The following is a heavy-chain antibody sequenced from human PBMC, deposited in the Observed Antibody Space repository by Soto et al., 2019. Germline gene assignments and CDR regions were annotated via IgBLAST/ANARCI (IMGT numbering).Heavy chain of an antibody. Sequence: QVQLVQSGAEVKKPGSSVKVSCKASGGTFSSYAIRWVRQAPGQGLEWMGGIIPIFGTANYAQKFQGRVTITADESTSTAYMELSSLRSEDTAVYYCARDRWTYYYDSSGYYEGLGPFDYWGQGTLVTVSS. CDR3: ARDRWTYYYDSSGYYEGLGPFDY. J-gene: IGHJ4*02. V-gene: IGHV1-69*01. D-gene: IGHD3-22*01. CDR2: IIPIFGTA. CDR1: GGTFSSYA.